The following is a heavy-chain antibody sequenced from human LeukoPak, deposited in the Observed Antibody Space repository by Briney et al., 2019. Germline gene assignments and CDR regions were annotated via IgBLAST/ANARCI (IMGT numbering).Heavy chain of an antibody. V-gene: IGHV3-23*01. Sequence: GGSLRLSCAASGFTFKSYAMTWVRQAPRKGVERVSVMSGSGDSTYYAESVKGRFTTSRDNSKDTLFLQMNSLRAEDTAVYFCARARFYYYNMDVWGKGTTVTVSS. J-gene: IGHJ6*03. CDR2: MSGSGDST. CDR3: ARARFYYYNMDV. CDR1: GFTFKSYA.